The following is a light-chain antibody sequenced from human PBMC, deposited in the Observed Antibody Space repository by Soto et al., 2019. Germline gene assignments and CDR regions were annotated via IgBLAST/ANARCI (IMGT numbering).Light chain of an antibody. CDR1: QSFSSW. CDR3: QQYNSYSYT. CDR2: DAS. J-gene: IGKJ2*01. Sequence: DIQMTQSPSTLSASVGDRVTITCRASQSFSSWLAWYQQKPGKAPKLLIYDASRLESGVPSRFSGSGSGTEFTLTISSLQPDDFATYYCQQYNSYSYTFGQGTKLEIK. V-gene: IGKV1-5*01.